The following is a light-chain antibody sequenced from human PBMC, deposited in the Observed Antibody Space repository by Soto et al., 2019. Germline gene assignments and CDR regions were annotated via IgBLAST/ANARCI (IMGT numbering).Light chain of an antibody. CDR3: QQYKSYPLT. J-gene: IGKJ4*01. V-gene: IGKV1-5*03. Sequence: DIQRTQSPSTLSGSVGDRVTITCRASQTISSWVAWYQQKPGKAPKLPIYKASTLKSGVPSRFSGSGSGTEFTLSISSLQTEDVATYYCQQYKSYPLTFGGGTKVDIK. CDR2: KAS. CDR1: QTISSW.